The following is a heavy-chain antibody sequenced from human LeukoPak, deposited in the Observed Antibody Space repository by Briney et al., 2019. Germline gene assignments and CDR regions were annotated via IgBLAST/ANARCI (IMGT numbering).Heavy chain of an antibody. CDR2: ISYDGNNK. CDR1: GFTFSSYT. Sequence: PGMSLRLSCAASGFTFSSYTMRWVRQAPGEGLEWLAVISYDGNNKYYADSVKGRFTISRANAKSTLYLQMNSLRAEDTAMYYGARDALYCSVGNCLRSHGMDVWGTGTTVTVSS. J-gene: IGHJ6*04. CDR3: ARDALYCSVGNCLRSHGMDV. D-gene: IGHD2-15*01. V-gene: IGHV3-30*04.